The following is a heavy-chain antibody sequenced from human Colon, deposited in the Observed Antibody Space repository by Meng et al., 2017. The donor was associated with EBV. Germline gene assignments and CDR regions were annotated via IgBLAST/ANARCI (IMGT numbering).Heavy chain of an antibody. CDR2: IYYNGST. CDR3: ARVSSGWDYFDY. J-gene: IGHJ4*02. CDR1: GGSVSSGGYY. V-gene: IGHV4-31*03. D-gene: IGHD6-19*01. Sequence: VQMQESGPGLVKPSQTLALTCTVSGGSVSSGGYYWTWIRQHPGKGLEWFGHIYYNGSTFYNPSLKRRVIISIDTSKNQFSLNLRSVTAADTAVYYCARVSSGWDYFDYWGQGTLVTVSS.